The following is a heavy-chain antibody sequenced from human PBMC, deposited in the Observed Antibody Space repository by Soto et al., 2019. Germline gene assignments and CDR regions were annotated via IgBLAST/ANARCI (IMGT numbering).Heavy chain of an antibody. CDR1: GYTLTEIS. V-gene: IGHV1-24*01. CDR3: TTRDIIVVPTPTAGAENFPP. CDR2: FDPENGET. D-gene: IGHD2-2*01. J-gene: IGHJ1*01. Sequence: QVQLVQSGAEVKKPGASVKVSCKVSGYTLTEISMHWVRQTPGKGLEWMGGFDPENGETIYAQRFQGRVTMTEDTSIDTAYMQLSSLTAEHTAVYYCTTRDIIVVPTPTAGAENFPPWGQGTLFTVSS.